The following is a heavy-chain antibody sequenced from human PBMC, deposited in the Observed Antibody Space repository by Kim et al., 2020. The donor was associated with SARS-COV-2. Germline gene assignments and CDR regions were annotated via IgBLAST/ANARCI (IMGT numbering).Heavy chain of an antibody. CDR1: GYTFTSYA. CDR2: INTNTGNP. D-gene: IGHD3-22*01. J-gene: IGHJ4*02. CDR3: ARDDSRDGYNYFDY. V-gene: IGHV7-4-1*02. Sequence: ASVKVSCKASGYTFTSYAMNWVRQAPGQGLEWMGWINTNTGNPTYAQGFTGRFVFSLDTSVSTAYLQISSLKAEDTAVYYCARDDSRDGYNYFDYWGQGTLVTVSS.